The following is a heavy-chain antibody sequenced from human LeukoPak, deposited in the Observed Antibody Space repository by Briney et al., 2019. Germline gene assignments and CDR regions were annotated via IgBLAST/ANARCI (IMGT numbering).Heavy chain of an antibody. V-gene: IGHV4-59*01. CDR2: IYYSGST. D-gene: IGHD6-6*01. J-gene: IGHJ5*02. CDR3: ARDLGLAARPMSNWFDP. CDR1: GGSISSYY. Sequence: SETLSLTCTVSGGSISSYYWSWIRQPPGKGLEWIGYIYYSGSTNYNPSLKSRVTISVDTSKNQFSLKLSSVTAADTAVYYCARDLGLAARPMSNWFDPWGQGTLVTVSS.